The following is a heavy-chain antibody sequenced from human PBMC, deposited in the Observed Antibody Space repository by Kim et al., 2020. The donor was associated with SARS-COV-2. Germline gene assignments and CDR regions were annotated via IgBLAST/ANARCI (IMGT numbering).Heavy chain of an antibody. CDR1: GFTFSSYW. Sequence: GGSLRLSCAASGFTFSSYWMSWVRQAPGKGLEWVANIKQDGSEKYYVDSVKGRFTISRDNAKNSLYLQMNSLRAEDTAVYYCARDGNFDWLLYSYYYGMDVWGQGTTVTASS. CDR2: IKQDGSEK. D-gene: IGHD3-9*01. CDR3: ARDGNFDWLLYSYYYGMDV. V-gene: IGHV3-7*01. J-gene: IGHJ6*02.